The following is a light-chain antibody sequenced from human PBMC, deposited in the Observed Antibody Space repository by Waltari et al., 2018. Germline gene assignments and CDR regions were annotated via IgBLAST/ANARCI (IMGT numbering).Light chain of an antibody. CDR1: YSNVGAGYD. J-gene: IGLJ1*01. CDR3: QSYDSSLSGFYV. CDR2: GNN. Sequence: QSVLTQPPSVSGAPGQTVTISCTGTYSNVGAGYDVHWYQQVPGAAPKLLIFGNNNRPSGVPARFSGSKSGASASLAITGLQADDEADYFCQSYDSSLSGFYVFGSGTKVTVL. V-gene: IGLV1-40*01.